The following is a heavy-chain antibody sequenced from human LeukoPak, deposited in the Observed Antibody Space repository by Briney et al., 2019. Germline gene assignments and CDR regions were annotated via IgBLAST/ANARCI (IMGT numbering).Heavy chain of an antibody. V-gene: IGHV4-59*08. CDR1: GGSISSYY. CDR3: ARLYLSPIDAFDI. CDR2: IYYSGST. Sequence: SETLSLTCTVSGGSISSYYWSWIRQPPGKGLEWIGYIYYSGSTNYNPSLKSQVTISVDTSKNQFSLKLSSVTAADTAVYYCARLYLSPIDAFDIWGQGTMVTVSS. J-gene: IGHJ3*02.